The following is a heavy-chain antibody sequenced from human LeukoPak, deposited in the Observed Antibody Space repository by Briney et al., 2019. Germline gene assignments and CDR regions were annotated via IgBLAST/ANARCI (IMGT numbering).Heavy chain of an antibody. CDR2: ISYDGSNK. Sequence: GGSLRLSCAASGFTFSSYAMSWVRQAPGKGLEWVAVISYDGSNKYYADSVKGRFTISRDNSKNTLYLQMNSLRAEDTAVYYCARQGYRWGQGTLVTVSS. CDR1: GFTFSSYA. V-gene: IGHV3-30-3*01. J-gene: IGHJ5*02. CDR3: ARQGYR.